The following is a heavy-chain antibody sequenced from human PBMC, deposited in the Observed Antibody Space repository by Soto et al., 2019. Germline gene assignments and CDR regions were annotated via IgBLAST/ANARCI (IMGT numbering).Heavy chain of an antibody. D-gene: IGHD3-9*01. V-gene: IGHV1-2*04. J-gene: IGHJ4*02. Sequence: ASVKVSCKASGYTFTAYYLHWVRQAPGQGLEWIGWINPNNGDTKYAQNFQGWVTMTRDTSISAAYMDLSRLKSDDTAVYYCARGAANPYDILTGPTDYWGQGTLVTVSS. CDR3: ARGAANPYDILTGPTDY. CDR2: INPNNGDT. CDR1: GYTFTAYY.